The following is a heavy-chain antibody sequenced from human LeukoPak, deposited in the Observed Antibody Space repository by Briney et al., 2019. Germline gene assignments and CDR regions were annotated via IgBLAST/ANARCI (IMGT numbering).Heavy chain of an antibody. CDR1: GFTFRNHG. Sequence: PGGSLRLSCGASGFTFRNHGMHWVRQAPGKGLEWMAVIYYDGSNKYYTNSVEGRFTISRDNSKNMLYLQMDNLRAEDMAVYYCARDIASRRLDYWGQGTLVTVSS. J-gene: IGHJ4*02. V-gene: IGHV3-30*12. D-gene: IGHD6-6*01. CDR3: ARDIASRRLDY. CDR2: IYYDGSNK.